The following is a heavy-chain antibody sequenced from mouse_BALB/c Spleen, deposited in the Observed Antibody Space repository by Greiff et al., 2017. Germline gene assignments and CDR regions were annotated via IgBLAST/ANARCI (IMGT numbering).Heavy chain of an antibody. V-gene: IGHV14-4*02. D-gene: IGHD2-1*01. Sequence: VQLQQSGAELVRSGASVKLSCTASGFNIKDYYMHWVKQRPEQGLEWIGWIDPENGDTEYAPKFQGKATMTADTSSNTAYLQLSSLTSEDTAVYYCNVMYDGNYGDVDYWGQGTSVTVSS. CDR3: NVMYDGNYGDVDY. CDR1: GFNIKDYY. J-gene: IGHJ4*01. CDR2: IDPENGDT.